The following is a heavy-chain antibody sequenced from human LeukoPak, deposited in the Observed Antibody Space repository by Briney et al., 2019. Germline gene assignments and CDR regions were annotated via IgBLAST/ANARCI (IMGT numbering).Heavy chain of an antibody. CDR3: ARGGITAAGPIDY. CDR2: ISWNSGSI. CDR1: GFTFDEYA. Sequence: GGSLRLSCAASGFTFDEYAMHWVRQAPGKGLEWVSGISWNSGSIGYADSVKGRFTISRDNAKNSLYLQMNSLRAEDTAVFYCARGGITAAGPIDYWGQGALVTVSS. J-gene: IGHJ4*02. D-gene: IGHD6-13*01. V-gene: IGHV3-9*01.